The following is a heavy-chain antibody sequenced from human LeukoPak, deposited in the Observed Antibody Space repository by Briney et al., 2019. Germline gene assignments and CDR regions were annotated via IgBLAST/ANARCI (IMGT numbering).Heavy chain of an antibody. CDR3: AKVIWASVFGPPDFDH. D-gene: IGHD3-3*01. J-gene: IGHJ4*02. CDR2: MSGGGGST. CDR1: GFPFSSYA. V-gene: IGHV3-23*01. Sequence: GGSLRLSCAASGFPFSSYAMSWVRQTPGKGLEWVPSMSGGGGSTHYADSVKGRFIISRDNSKNTLFLQMNRLRAEDTARYYCAKVIWASVFGPPDFDHWGQGTLVTVSS.